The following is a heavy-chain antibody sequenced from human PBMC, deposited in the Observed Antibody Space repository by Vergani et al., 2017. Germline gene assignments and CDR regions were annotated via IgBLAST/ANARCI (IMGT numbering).Heavy chain of an antibody. CDR3: ARGVDSYGTTPFDY. J-gene: IGHJ4*02. Sequence: EVQLVESGGGLVQPGGSLRLSCAASGFTFSSYSMNWVRQAPGKGLEWVSYISSSSSTIYYADSVKGRFTISRDNAKNSLYLQMNSLRDEDTAVYYCARGVDSYGTTPFDYWGQGTLVTVSS. V-gene: IGHV3-48*02. D-gene: IGHD5-18*01. CDR1: GFTFSSYS. CDR2: ISSSSSTI.